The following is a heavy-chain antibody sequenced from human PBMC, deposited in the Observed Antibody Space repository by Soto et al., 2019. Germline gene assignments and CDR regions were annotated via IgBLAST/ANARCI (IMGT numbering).Heavy chain of an antibody. CDR3: ARGRAWGIVDLPGDY. CDR1: GFTFSSYA. Sequence: QVQLVESGGGVVQPGRSLRLSCAASGFTFSSYAMHWVRQAPGKGLEWVAVISYDGSNKYYADSVKGRFTISRDNSKNTLYLQMNSLRAEDTAVYYCARGRAWGIVDLPGDYWGQGTLFTVSS. CDR2: ISYDGSNK. V-gene: IGHV3-30-3*01. J-gene: IGHJ4*02. D-gene: IGHD3-22*01.